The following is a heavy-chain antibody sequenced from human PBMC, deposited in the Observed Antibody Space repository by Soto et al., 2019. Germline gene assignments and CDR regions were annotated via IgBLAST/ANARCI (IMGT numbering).Heavy chain of an antibody. J-gene: IGHJ5*02. D-gene: IGHD6-13*01. Sequence: LTCAVYGGSFSGYYWSWIRQPPGKGLEWIGEINHSGSTNYNPSLKSRVTISVDTSKNQFSLKLSSVTAADTAVYYCARGEAGSSWYFGTYNWFDPWGQGTLVTVSS. V-gene: IGHV4-34*01. CDR2: INHSGST. CDR3: ARGEAGSSWYFGTYNWFDP. CDR1: GGSFSGYY.